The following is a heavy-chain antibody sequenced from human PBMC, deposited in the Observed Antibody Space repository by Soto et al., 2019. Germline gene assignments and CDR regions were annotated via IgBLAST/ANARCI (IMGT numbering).Heavy chain of an antibody. V-gene: IGHV3-23*01. CDR2: ITKTGRST. Sequence: EVQLLASGGGLVQPGGSLRLSCATSGFSFSNYGMNWVRQAPGKGLELVSGITKTGRSTFIADSVRGRFTISRDNLKNIMYLQMNSLRVDDTALYYCTKDAEAYDFAFDKWGQGTMVTVTS. CDR3: TKDAEAYDFAFDK. CDR1: GFSFSNYG. D-gene: IGHD3-3*01. J-gene: IGHJ3*02.